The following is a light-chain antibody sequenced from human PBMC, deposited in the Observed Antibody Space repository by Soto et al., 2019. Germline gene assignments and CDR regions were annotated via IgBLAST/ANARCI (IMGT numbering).Light chain of an antibody. CDR3: QQYNNWPRWT. J-gene: IGKJ1*01. CDR2: GAS. V-gene: IGKV3-15*01. CDR1: QSVSSN. Sequence: EIVMTQSPATLPVSPGERATLSCRASQSVSSNLAWYQQKPGQAPRLLIYGASTRATGIPARFSGSGSGTEFTLTISSLQSEDFAVYYCQQYNNWPRWTFGQGTKVEIK.